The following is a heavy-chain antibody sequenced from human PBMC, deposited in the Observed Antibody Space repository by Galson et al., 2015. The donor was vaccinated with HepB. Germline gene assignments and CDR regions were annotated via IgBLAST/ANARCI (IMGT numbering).Heavy chain of an antibody. V-gene: IGHV1-2*06. CDR1: GYTFTGYY. CDR2: INPNSGGT. CDR3: AADLRWSAFDI. J-gene: IGHJ3*02. Sequence: SVKVSCKASGYTFTGYYMHWVRQASGQGLEWMGRINPNSGGTNYAQKFQGRVTMTRDTSISTAYMELSRLKSDDTAVYYCAADLRWSAFDIWGQGTMVTVSS. D-gene: IGHD4-23*01.